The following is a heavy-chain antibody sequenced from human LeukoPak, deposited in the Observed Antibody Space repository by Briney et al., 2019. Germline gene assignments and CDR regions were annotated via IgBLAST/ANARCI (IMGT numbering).Heavy chain of an antibody. D-gene: IGHD2-2*01. CDR3: AKGGEIDASPIDWYFDL. V-gene: IGHV3-30*18. Sequence: GGSLRLSCAAPGFTFSSYGMHWVRQAPGKGLEWVAVISYDGSNKYYADSVKGRFTISRDNSKNTLYLQMNSLRAEDTAVYYCAKGGEIDASPIDWYFDLWGRGTLVTVSS. CDR2: ISYDGSNK. J-gene: IGHJ2*01. CDR1: GFTFSSYG.